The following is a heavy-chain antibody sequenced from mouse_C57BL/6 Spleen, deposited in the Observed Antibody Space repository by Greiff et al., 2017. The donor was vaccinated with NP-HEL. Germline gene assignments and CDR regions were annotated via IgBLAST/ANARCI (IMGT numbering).Heavy chain of an antibody. V-gene: IGHV6-3*01. D-gene: IGHD1-1*01. CDR1: GFTFSNYW. CDR3: TRYYGSSFLYFDV. J-gene: IGHJ1*03. CDR2: IRLKSDNYAT. Sequence: VQLKESGGGLVQPGGSMKLSCVASGFTFSNYWMNWVRRSPEKGLEWVAQIRLKSDNYATHYAESVKGRFTISRDDSKSSVYLQMNNLRAEDTGIYYCTRYYGSSFLYFDVWGTGTTVTVSS.